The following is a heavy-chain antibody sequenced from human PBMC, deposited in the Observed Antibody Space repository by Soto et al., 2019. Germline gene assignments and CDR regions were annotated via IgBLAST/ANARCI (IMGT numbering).Heavy chain of an antibody. D-gene: IGHD2-8*01. CDR3: ARQGDGVCYTVFCAFDI. CDR2: IYPGDSDT. CDR1: GYSFTSYW. Sequence: GESLKISCKGSGYSFTSYWIGWVRQMPGKGLEWMGIIYPGDSDTRYSPSFQGQVTISADKSISTAYLQWSSLKASDTAMYYCARQGDGVCYTVFCAFDIWGQGTMVTVSS. J-gene: IGHJ3*02. V-gene: IGHV5-51*01.